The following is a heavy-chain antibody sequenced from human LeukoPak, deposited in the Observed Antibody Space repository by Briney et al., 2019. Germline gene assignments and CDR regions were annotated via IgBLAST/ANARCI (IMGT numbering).Heavy chain of an antibody. CDR3: ARDRSTSGRQY. D-gene: IGHD3-10*01. J-gene: IGHJ4*02. Sequence: PGGSLRLSCAASGFTFSSFWMAWVRQVPGKGLEWVANINQDGSVRHYVDSLKGRFTVSRDNAKNSLYLQMNTLRAEDTAVYYCARDRSTSGRQYWGQGTLVTVSS. CDR2: INQDGSVR. V-gene: IGHV3-7*01. CDR1: GFTFSSFW.